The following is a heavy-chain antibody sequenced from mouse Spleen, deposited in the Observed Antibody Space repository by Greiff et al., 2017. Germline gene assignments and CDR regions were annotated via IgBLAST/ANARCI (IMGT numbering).Heavy chain of an antibody. V-gene: IGHV2-6*01. Sequence: VQLQQSGPGLVAPSQSLSITCTFSGFSLTSYGVAWVRPSPGTGLEWLGVIWGGGSTNYNSALKSRLSISKDNSKSQVFLKMNSLQTDDTAMYYCASDRGSYYRSPFAYWGQGTLVTVSA. CDR1: GFSLTSYG. CDR2: IWGGGST. J-gene: IGHJ3*01. D-gene: IGHD2-14*01. CDR3: ASDRGSYYRSPFAY.